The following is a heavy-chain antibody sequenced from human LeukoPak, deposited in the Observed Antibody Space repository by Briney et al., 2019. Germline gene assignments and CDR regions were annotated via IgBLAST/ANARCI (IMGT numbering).Heavy chain of an antibody. Sequence: GGSLRLSCAASGFTFSTYGMHWVRQAPGKGLEWVAVIWYDGSNKYYADSVKGRFTISRDNSKNTLYLQMNSLRAEDTAVYYCARDLVGTTKHYYYGMDVWGKGTTVTVSS. D-gene: IGHD1-1*01. CDR1: GFTFSTYG. CDR2: IWYDGSNK. CDR3: ARDLVGTTKHYYYGMDV. V-gene: IGHV3-33*08. J-gene: IGHJ6*04.